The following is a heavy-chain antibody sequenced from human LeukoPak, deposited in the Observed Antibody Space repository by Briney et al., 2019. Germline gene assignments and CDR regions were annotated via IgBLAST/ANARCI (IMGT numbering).Heavy chain of an antibody. Sequence: PSETLSLTCAVYSGSFSGYYWSWIRQPPGKGLEWIGEINHSGSTNYNPSLKSRVTISVDTSKNQFSLKLSSVTAADTAVYYCARAVRGDILTGYYLVYYFDYWGQGTLVTVSS. V-gene: IGHV4-34*01. CDR2: INHSGST. CDR1: SGSFSGYY. J-gene: IGHJ4*02. D-gene: IGHD3-9*01. CDR3: ARAVRGDILTGYYLVYYFDY.